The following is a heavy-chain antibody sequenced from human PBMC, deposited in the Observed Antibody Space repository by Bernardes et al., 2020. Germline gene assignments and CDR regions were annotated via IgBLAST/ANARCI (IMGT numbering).Heavy chain of an antibody. D-gene: IGHD3-10*01. CDR2: IYYSGIT. V-gene: IGHV4-39*01. CDR3: ARLDNYYGSGGYWYFDL. Sequence: SEALSLTCTVSGGSISSSSYYWGWLLQPPGKGLEWIGSIYYSGITYYNPSLKSRVTISVDTSKNQFSLKLSSVTAADTAVYYCARLDNYYGSGGYWYFDLWGRGTLVTVSS. J-gene: IGHJ2*01. CDR1: GGSISSSSYY.